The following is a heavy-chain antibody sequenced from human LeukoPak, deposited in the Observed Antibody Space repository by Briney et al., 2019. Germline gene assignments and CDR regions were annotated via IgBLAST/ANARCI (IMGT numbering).Heavy chain of an antibody. CDR2: IYHSGST. J-gene: IGHJ5*02. Sequence: SETLSLTCTVSGYSISSGYYWGWIRQPPGKGLEWIGSIYHSGSTYYNPSLKSRVTISVDTSKNQFSLKLSSVTAADTAVYYCARESTGIAVAGTISNWFDPWGQGTLVTVSS. D-gene: IGHD6-19*01. CDR3: ARESTGIAVAGTISNWFDP. CDR1: GYSISSGYY. V-gene: IGHV4-38-2*02.